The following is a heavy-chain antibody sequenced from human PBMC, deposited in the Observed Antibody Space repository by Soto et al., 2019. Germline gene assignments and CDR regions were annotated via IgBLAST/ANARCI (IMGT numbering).Heavy chain of an antibody. J-gene: IGHJ6*02. CDR2: ITNDGNNE. Sequence: GGSLRLSCYASGFVFSDDGMHWVRQARGKGLEWVALITNDGNNEYYRESVKGRFSISRGRSTNTVDLLMNSLRPEDTGVYYCAKEGPGGGRHFYYAMDVWGQGTTVTVSS. V-gene: IGHV3-30*02. CDR3: AKEGPGGGRHFYYAMDV. CDR1: GFVFSDDG. D-gene: IGHD1-26*01.